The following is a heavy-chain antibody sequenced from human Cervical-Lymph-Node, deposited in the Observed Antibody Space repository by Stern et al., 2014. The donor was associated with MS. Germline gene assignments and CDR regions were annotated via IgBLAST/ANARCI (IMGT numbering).Heavy chain of an antibody. CDR1: GYIFTDYY. CDR3: ARGSGTAYDLRGDY. J-gene: IGHJ4*01. D-gene: IGHD3-3*01. Sequence: VQLVESGAEARAPGASMKVSCKASGYIFTDYYLHWVRQAPGQGLEWLGWINPNSGGTNYAQNFQGSVTMTRDTSISTAYMELRWLGSADTAVYYCARGSGTAYDLRGDYWGQGTLVTVSS. V-gene: IGHV1-2*02. CDR2: INPNSGGT.